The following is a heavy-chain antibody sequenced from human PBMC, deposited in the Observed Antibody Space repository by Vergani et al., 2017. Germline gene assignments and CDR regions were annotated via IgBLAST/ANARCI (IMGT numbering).Heavy chain of an antibody. CDR1: GFTFSSYA. Sequence: EVQLLESGGGLVQPGGSLRLSCAASGFTFSSYAMSWVRQAPGQGLEWVSAISGSGGSTYYADSVKGRFTISRDNSKNTLYLQMNSLRAEDTAVYYCAKWQAWFGTPGGGYWGQGTLVTVSS. CDR2: ISGSGGST. V-gene: IGHV3-23*01. D-gene: IGHD3-10*01. J-gene: IGHJ4*02. CDR3: AKWQAWFGTPGGGY.